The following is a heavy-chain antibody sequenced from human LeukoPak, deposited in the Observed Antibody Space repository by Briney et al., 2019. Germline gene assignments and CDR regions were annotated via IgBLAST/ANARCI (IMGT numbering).Heavy chain of an antibody. CDR1: GFSFSSYG. J-gene: IGHJ6*03. Sequence: GGSLRLSCAASGFSFSSYGMHWVRQAPGKGLEWVAVISYDGSNKYYADSVKGRFTISRDNSKNTLYLQMNSLRAEDTAVYYCAKDAALYDILTVTYYYYVDVWGKGTTVTISS. D-gene: IGHD3-9*01. CDR3: AKDAALYDILTVTYYYYVDV. CDR2: ISYDGSNK. V-gene: IGHV3-30*18.